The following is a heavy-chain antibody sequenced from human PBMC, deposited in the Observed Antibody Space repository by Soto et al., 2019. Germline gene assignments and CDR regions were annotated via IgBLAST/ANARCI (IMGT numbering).Heavy chain of an antibody. CDR3: AKDQVYYDSSGSDHGVFDY. CDR2: ISSGASNM. D-gene: IGHD3-22*01. J-gene: IGHJ4*02. Sequence: GGSLRLSCAASGFAFSGFEMNWVRQAPGKGLEWVSYISSGASNMYYADSVKGRFTISRDNAQSSLYLQMNSLRVEDTAVYYCAKDQVYYDSSGSDHGVFDYWGQGTLVTVSS. CDR1: GFAFSGFE. V-gene: IGHV3-48*03.